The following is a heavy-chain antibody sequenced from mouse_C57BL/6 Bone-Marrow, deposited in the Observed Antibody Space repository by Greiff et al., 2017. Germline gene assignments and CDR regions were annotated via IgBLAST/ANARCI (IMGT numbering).Heavy chain of an antibody. V-gene: IGHV1-52*01. CDR3: ARGDYDGSSPNY. Sequence: VQLQQPGAELVRPGSSVKLSCKASGYTFTSYWMHWVKQRPIQGLEWIGNIDPSDSETHSNQKFKDKATLTVEKSSSTAYMQLSSRTSEDSAVYYCARGDYDGSSPNYWGQGTTLTVSS. CDR1: GYTFTSYW. CDR2: IDPSDSET. D-gene: IGHD1-1*01. J-gene: IGHJ2*01.